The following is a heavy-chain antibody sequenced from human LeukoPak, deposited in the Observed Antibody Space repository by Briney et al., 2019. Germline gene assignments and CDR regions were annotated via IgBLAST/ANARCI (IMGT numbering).Heavy chain of an antibody. CDR3: AKGSKMIGSFYRGHQFDY. Sequence: PGGSLRLSCAASGFTFSSYEMNWVRQAPGKGLEWVSYISSSGSTIYYADSVKGRFTISRDNAKNSLYLQMNSLRAEDTAVYYCAKGSKMIGSFYRGHQFDYWGQGTLVTVSS. D-gene: IGHD1-26*01. CDR1: GFTFSSYE. V-gene: IGHV3-48*03. J-gene: IGHJ4*02. CDR2: ISSSGSTI.